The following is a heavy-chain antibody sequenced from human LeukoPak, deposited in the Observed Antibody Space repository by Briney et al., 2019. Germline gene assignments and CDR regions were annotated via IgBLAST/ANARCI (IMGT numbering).Heavy chain of an antibody. CDR3: ARHSSGWYYFDY. CDR2: IYYSGST. Sequence: PSETLSLTCTVSGGSISSSSYYWGWIRQPPGKGLEWIGSIYYSGSTYYNPSFKSRVTISEDTSKNQFSLKLSSVTAAETAVYYCARHSSGWYYFDYWGQEPWSPSPQ. CDR1: GGSISSSSYY. V-gene: IGHV4-39*01. J-gene: IGHJ4*01. D-gene: IGHD6-19*01.